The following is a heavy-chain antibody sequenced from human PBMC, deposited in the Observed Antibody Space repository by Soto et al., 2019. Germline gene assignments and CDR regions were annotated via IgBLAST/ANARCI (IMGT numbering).Heavy chain of an antibody. D-gene: IGHD5-18*01. Sequence: QVQLVQSGAEVKKPGASVKVSCKASGYTFSSYGITWVRQAPGQRLEWMGWFNTYNGNTNYAQKLQGRVTMTTDTSTSTAYMELRSLRSDDTAVYYWARERGGYSYGDYWGQGALVTVSS. CDR2: FNTYNGNT. J-gene: IGHJ4*02. CDR1: GYTFSSYG. V-gene: IGHV1-18*01. CDR3: ARERGGYSYGDY.